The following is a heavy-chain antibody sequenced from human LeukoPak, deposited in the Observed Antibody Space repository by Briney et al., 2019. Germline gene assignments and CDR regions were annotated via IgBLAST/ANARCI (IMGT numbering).Heavy chain of an antibody. CDR3: ARDGGYSYGYDYFDY. D-gene: IGHD5-18*01. CDR2: ISSSSSYI. J-gene: IGHJ4*02. V-gene: IGHV3-21*01. CDR1: GFTFSTYS. Sequence: KPGGSLRLSCAASGFTFSTYSMNWVRQAPGKGLECVSSISSSSSYIYYADSVKGRFTISRDNAKNSLYLQMNSLRAEDTAVYYCARDGGYSYGYDYFDYWGQGTLVTVSS.